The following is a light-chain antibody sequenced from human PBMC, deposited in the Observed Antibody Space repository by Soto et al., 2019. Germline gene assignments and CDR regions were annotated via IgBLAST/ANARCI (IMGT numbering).Light chain of an antibody. CDR3: CSFDV. J-gene: IGLJ1*01. CDR1: SSDVGSYNL. Sequence: QSALTQPASVSGSPGQSITISCTGTSSDVGSYNLVSWYQQHPGKAPKLMIYEVSKRPSGVSNRFSGSKSGNTASLTISGPQAEDEADYYCCSFDVFGTGTKLTVL. V-gene: IGLV2-23*02. CDR2: EVS.